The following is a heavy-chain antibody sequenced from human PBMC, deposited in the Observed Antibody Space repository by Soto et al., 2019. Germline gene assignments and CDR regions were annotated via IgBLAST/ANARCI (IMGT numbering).Heavy chain of an antibody. V-gene: IGHV1-2*04. CDR3: AREVGSSGWCFRY. D-gene: IGHD6-19*01. J-gene: IGHJ4*02. Sequence: ASVNVSCKASGYTFTVYYMHWVLQAPGQGLEWMGWINPNSGGTNYAQKFQGWVTMTRDTSISTAYMELSRLRSDDTAVYYCAREVGSSGWCFRYWGQGTLVAVSS. CDR2: INPNSGGT. CDR1: GYTFTVYY.